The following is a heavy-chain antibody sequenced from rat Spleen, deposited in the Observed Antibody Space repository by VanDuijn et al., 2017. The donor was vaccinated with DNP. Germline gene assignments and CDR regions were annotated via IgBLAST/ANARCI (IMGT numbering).Heavy chain of an antibody. Sequence: EVKLVESGGGLVQPGRSLKLSCAASGFNINDHWMGWVRQAPGKGLERIGEINKDSSTIIYSPSLKDKFSISRDNAQNTLYLQMNELGSEDTAVYYCAKGPNYGGYSDFFDYWGQGVMVTVSS. CDR2: INKDSSTI. D-gene: IGHD1-11*01. CDR1: GFNINDHW. V-gene: IGHV4-2*01. J-gene: IGHJ2*01. CDR3: AKGPNYGGYSDFFDY.